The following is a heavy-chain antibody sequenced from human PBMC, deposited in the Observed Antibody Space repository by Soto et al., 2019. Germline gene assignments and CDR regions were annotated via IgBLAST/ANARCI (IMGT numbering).Heavy chain of an antibody. CDR3: ARGAIRGYYYVSLDH. V-gene: IGHV3-74*01. D-gene: IGHD3-22*01. CDR1: GFTFSTYW. CDR2: INSDESTT. Sequence: PRGSLRLSCAASGFTFSTYWMHWVRPAPGKGLVWVSRINSDESTTSYADSVKGRFTISRDNAKNTLYLHMNSLRAEDTAVYYCARGAIRGYYYVSLDHWGQGTLVTVSS. J-gene: IGHJ4*02.